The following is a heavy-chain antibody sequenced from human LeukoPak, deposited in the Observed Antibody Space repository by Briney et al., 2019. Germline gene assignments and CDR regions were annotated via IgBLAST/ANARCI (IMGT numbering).Heavy chain of an antibody. J-gene: IGHJ3*02. D-gene: IGHD4-23*01. Sequence: PGGSLRLSCAASGFTFSYYWMHWVRQAPGKGLEWVAVIWYDGSNKYYADSVKGRFTISRDNSKNTLYLQMNSLRAEDTAVYYCARDDYGGKLDIWGQGTVVTVSS. V-gene: IGHV3-33*08. CDR3: ARDDYGGKLDI. CDR1: GFTFSYYW. CDR2: IWYDGSNK.